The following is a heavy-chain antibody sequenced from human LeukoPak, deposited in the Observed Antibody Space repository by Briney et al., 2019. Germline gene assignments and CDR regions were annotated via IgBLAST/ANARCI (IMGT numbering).Heavy chain of an antibody. CDR3: VRDLGGRSGH. V-gene: IGHV3-74*01. D-gene: IGHD1-26*01. J-gene: IGHJ4*02. CDR1: GFTFSSNW. Sequence: PGGSLRLSCAASGFTFSSNWMHWVRQAPGKGLVWVSRINEDGSTTNYADSVKGRSTIFRDNAKNTLYLQMNGLRAEDTAVYYCVRDLGGRSGHWGQGTLVTVSS. CDR2: INEDGSTT.